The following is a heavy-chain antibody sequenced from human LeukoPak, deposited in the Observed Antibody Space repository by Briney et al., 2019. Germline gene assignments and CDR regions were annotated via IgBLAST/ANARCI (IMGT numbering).Heavy chain of an antibody. V-gene: IGHV1-2*02. Sequence: ASVTVSRKASGYTFTGYYMHWVRQAPRQGLEWMGGINPNSGGTNYAQKCQGRVTMTRDTSISTAYMELSRLRSDDTAVYYSARDRGRYFAWLYPRALKNWFDPWAREPWSPSSQ. D-gene: IGHD3-9*01. J-gene: IGHJ5*02. CDR1: GYTFTGYY. CDR2: INPNSGGT. CDR3: ARDRGRYFAWLYPRALKNWFDP.